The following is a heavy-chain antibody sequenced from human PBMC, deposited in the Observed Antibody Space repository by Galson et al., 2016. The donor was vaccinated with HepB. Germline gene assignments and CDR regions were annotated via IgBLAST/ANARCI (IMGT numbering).Heavy chain of an antibody. CDR3: ARGGYDSSLYSSPFDY. CDR1: GVSISSSF. D-gene: IGHD3-22*01. CDR2: VSHTGSN. V-gene: IGHV4-59*01. Sequence: SETLSLTCTVSGVSISSSFWGWIRQPPGKRLEWIAFVSHTGSNNEYNPSLMSRVTVSIDTSENQFSLKLASVTAADTAIYYCARGGYDSSLYSSPFDYWGQGTLVTVS. J-gene: IGHJ4*02.